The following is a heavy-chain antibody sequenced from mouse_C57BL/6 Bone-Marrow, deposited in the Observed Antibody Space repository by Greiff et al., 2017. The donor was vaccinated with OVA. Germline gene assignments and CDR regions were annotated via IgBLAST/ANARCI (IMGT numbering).Heavy chain of an antibody. Sequence: EVQLQQSGPVLVKPGASVKMSCKASGYTFTDYYMNWVKQSHGKSLEWIGVINPYNGGTSYNQQFKGKATLTVDKSSSTAYMELNSLTSEDSAVYYCARDYSNYGGYYCDYWGQGTTLTVSS. J-gene: IGHJ2*01. V-gene: IGHV1-19*01. CDR3: ARDYSNYGGYYCDY. D-gene: IGHD2-5*01. CDR1: GYTFTDYY. CDR2: INPYNGGT.